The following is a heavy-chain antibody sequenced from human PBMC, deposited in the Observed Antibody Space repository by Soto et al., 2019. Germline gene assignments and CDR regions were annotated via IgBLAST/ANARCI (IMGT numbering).Heavy chain of an antibody. CDR2: IYHSGNT. D-gene: IGHD5-18*01. J-gene: IGHJ4*02. CDR3: ARHEWLQLWLVTEY. V-gene: IGHV4-39*01. CDR1: GXSVGSSTND. Sequence: XTLSLPSSVSGXSVGSSTNDWGWIRQPPGKGLEWIGTIYHSGNTYYNPTLKSRVAMSVDMSKNQFSLRLNSLTAADPAVYYCARHEWLQLWLVTEYWGQGALGTVS.